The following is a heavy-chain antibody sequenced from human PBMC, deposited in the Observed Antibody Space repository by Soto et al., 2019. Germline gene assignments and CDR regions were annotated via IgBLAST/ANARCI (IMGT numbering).Heavy chain of an antibody. D-gene: IGHD1-7*01. J-gene: IGHJ5*02. CDR2: IYHSGST. V-gene: IGHV4-61*01. Sequence: SETLSHTCTVSGGSVRDGSYYWAWLRQPPGKGLEWIGHIYHSGSTIYNPSLKSRVTISIDTSKSQFSLNLNSMTAADTAVYYCAGYNWNYYFDPWGQGTLVTVSS. CDR3: AGYNWNYYFDP. CDR1: GGSVRDGSYY.